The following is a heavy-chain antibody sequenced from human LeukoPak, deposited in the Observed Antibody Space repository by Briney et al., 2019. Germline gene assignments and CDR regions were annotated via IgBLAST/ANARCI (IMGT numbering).Heavy chain of an antibody. Sequence: PGGSLRLSCAASGFTFSSYGMHWVRQAPGKGLEWVAFIRYDGSNKYYADSVKGRFTISRDNSKNTLYLQMNSLRAEDTAVYYCAKPNETAFLEWLLFGYWGQGTLVTVSS. CDR2: IRYDGSNK. CDR3: AKPNETAFLEWLLFGY. J-gene: IGHJ4*02. V-gene: IGHV3-30*02. CDR1: GFTFSSYG. D-gene: IGHD3-3*01.